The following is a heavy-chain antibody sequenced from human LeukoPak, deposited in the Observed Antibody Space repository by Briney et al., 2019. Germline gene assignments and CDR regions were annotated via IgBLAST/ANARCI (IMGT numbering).Heavy chain of an antibody. D-gene: IGHD5-24*01. CDR3: ASDVAYKFDY. Sequence: PGGSLRLSCAASGFTFSRDSMHWVRQSPGKGLVWLSRIDPDGSTTNYADSVKGRFTISRDNAKNTQYLQMNSLTDEDTAVYYCASDVAYKFDYWGQGTLVTFSS. J-gene: IGHJ4*02. CDR1: GFTFSRDS. CDR2: IDPDGSTT. V-gene: IGHV3-74*01.